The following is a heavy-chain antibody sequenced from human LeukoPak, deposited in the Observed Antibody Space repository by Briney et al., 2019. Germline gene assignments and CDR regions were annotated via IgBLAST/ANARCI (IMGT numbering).Heavy chain of an antibody. Sequence: ASVKVSCKASGYTFTDYYVNWLRQAPGQGLEWMGWINPDNGATNYAPNFQGGVTMTRDTSITTAYMELSRLTSDDTAAYYCARDLGDCSSAICYSFDSWGQGTLVTVSS. J-gene: IGHJ4*02. CDR3: ARDLGDCSSAICYSFDS. CDR1: GYTFTDYY. D-gene: IGHD2-2*01. V-gene: IGHV1-2*02. CDR2: INPDNGAT.